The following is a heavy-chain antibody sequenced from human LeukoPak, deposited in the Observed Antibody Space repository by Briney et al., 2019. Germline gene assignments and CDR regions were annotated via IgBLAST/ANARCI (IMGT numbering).Heavy chain of an antibody. D-gene: IGHD3-22*01. CDR3: ARVPPYYYDSSGSSHFQH. CDR2: IYYSGST. Sequence: PSETLSLTCTVSGGSISTSSYYWGWIRQPPGKGLEWIGSIYYSGSTYYNPSLKSRVTISVDTSKNQFSLKLSSVTAADTAVYYCARVPPYYYDSSGSSHFQHWGQGTLVTVSS. CDR1: GGSISTSSYY. V-gene: IGHV4-39*07. J-gene: IGHJ1*01.